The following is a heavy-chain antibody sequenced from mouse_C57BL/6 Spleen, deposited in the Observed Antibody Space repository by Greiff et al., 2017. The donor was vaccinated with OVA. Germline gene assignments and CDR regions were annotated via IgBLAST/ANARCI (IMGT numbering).Heavy chain of an antibody. D-gene: IGHD1-1*01. CDR3: ARGSYGSSYYAMDY. Sequence: EVKVEESGGGLVKPGGSLKLSCAASGFTFSDYGMHWVRQAPEKGLEWVAYISSGSSTIYYADTVKGRFTISRDNAKNTLFLQMTSLRSEDTAMYYCARGSYGSSYYAMDYWGQGTSVTVSS. CDR1: GFTFSDYG. V-gene: IGHV5-17*01. CDR2: ISSGSSTI. J-gene: IGHJ4*01.